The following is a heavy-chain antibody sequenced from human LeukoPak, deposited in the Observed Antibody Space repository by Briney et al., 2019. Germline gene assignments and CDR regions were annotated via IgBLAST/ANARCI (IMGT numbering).Heavy chain of an antibody. Sequence: GGSLGLSCAASGFTFSSYSMNWVRQAPGKGLEWVSYISSSSSTIYYADSVKGRFTISRDNAKNSLYLQMNSLRDEDTAVYYCAIDYGGNGPPPWDFDYWGQGTLVTVSS. D-gene: IGHD4-23*01. V-gene: IGHV3-48*02. CDR3: AIDYGGNGPPPWDFDY. J-gene: IGHJ4*02. CDR2: ISSSSSTI. CDR1: GFTFSSYS.